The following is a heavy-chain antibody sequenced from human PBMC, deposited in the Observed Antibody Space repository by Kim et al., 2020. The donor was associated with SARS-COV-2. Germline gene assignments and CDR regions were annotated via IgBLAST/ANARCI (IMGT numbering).Heavy chain of an antibody. CDR3: ARDRYCSGGSCYSFDYYYYYMDV. J-gene: IGHJ6*03. D-gene: IGHD2-15*01. V-gene: IGHV3-11*01. CDR1: GFTFSDYY. CDR2: ISSSGSTI. Sequence: GGSLRLSCAASGFTFSDYYMSWIRQAPGKGLEWVSYISSSGSTIYYADSVKGRFTISRDNAKNSLYLQMNSLRAEDTAVYYCARDRYCSGGSCYSFDYYYYYMDVWGKGTTVTVSS.